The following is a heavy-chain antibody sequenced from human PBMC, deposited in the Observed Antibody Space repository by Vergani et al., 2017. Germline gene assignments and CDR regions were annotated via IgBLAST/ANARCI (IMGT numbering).Heavy chain of an antibody. D-gene: IGHD2/OR15-2a*01. J-gene: IGHJ3*02. CDR1: GGFISSSSYY. V-gene: IGHV4-39*01. Sequence: QLQLQESGPGLVKPSETLSLTCTVSGGFISSSSYYWGWIRQPPGKGLEWIGSIYYSGSTYYNPSLKSRVTISVDTSKNQFSLKLSSVTAADTAVYFCARGCASNRCPTRGTFEIWGRGTLVTVSS. CDR2: IYYSGST. CDR3: ARGCASNRCPTRGTFEI.